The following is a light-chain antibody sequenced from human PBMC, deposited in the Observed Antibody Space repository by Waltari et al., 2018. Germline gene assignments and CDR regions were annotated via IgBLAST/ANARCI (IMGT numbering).Light chain of an antibody. J-gene: IGLJ2*01. CDR2: QDS. CDR1: NIETKS. CDR3: QVWDSKSDHVI. Sequence: SYVLAQPPSVSGAPGKTARITCGGQNIETKSVPWYQQRPCQAPVLVIYQDSYRPSGIPERFSGSNSGSTATLTIIRVEAGDEADYYGQVWDSKSDHVIFGGGTKLTVL. V-gene: IGLV3-21*04.